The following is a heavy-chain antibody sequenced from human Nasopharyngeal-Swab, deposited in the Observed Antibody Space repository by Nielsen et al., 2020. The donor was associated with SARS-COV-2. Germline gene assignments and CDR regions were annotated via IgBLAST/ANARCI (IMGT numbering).Heavy chain of an antibody. V-gene: IGHV3-73*01. CDR2: LGDKDHNYAT. Sequence: GESLQISCAASGFIFSASAIHWVRQTSGKGLDWVGRLGDKDHNYATTYGASVQVRFTISRDDSKNTAFLQMDRLKTEDTALYYCTTDFYFDYWGQGTLVTVSS. J-gene: IGHJ4*02. CDR3: TTDFYFDY. CDR1: GFIFSASA.